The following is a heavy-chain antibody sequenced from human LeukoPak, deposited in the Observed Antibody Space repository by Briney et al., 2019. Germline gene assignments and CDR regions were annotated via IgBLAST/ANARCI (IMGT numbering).Heavy chain of an antibody. V-gene: IGHV3-30*04. D-gene: IGHD3-10*01. CDR1: GFTFSSYA. CDR3: ARVRGGWFDP. CDR2: ISYDGSNK. J-gene: IGHJ5*02. Sequence: PGRSLRLSCAASGFTFSSYAMHWVRQAPGKGLEWVAVISYDGSNKYYADSVKGRFTISRDNSKNTLYLQMNSLRAEDTAVYYCARVRGGWFDPWGQGTLVTVSS.